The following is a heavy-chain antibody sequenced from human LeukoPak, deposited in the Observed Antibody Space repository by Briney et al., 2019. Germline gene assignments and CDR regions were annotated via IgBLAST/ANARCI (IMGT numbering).Heavy chain of an antibody. CDR2: INPANGYT. CDR1: GYTFTNYA. J-gene: IGHJ4*02. Sequence: ASVTVSCKTSGYTFTNYAMHWVRQAPGQTIEWLAWINPANGYTRYSQHFQDRVTVSSDTSADTAYMELSSLRSEDKAIYYCAIRDGHTDHWGQGTLVTVSS. CDR3: AIRDGHTDH. V-gene: IGHV1-3*03. D-gene: IGHD5-24*01.